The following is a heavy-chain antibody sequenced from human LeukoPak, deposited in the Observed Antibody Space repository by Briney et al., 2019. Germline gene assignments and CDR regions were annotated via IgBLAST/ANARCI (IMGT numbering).Heavy chain of an antibody. V-gene: IGHV1-2*02. CDR1: GYIFSGYY. Sequence: ASVKVSRTTSGYIFSGYYMHWVRQAPGQGLEWMGCINPSSGGTNYTQKFQGRVTMTRDTSISTAYMELSRLRSDDTAVYYCARGARMYYYDSSGYNDYWGQGTLVTVSS. CDR2: INPSSGGT. CDR3: ARGARMYYYDSSGYNDY. D-gene: IGHD3-22*01. J-gene: IGHJ4*02.